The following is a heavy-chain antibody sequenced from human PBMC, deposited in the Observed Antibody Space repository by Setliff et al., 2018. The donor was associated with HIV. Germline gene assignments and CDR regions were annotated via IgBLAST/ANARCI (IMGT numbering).Heavy chain of an antibody. D-gene: IGHD3-10*01. V-gene: IGHV3-49*04. CDR2: IRSKPYGGTT. CDR1: GVTFFSTYS. CDR3: TRVSREVRGVIYYYYMDV. J-gene: IGHJ6*03. Sequence: PGGSLRLSCAGSGVTFFSTYSMNWVRQAPGKGLEWVGFIRSKPYGGTTEYAASVKGRFIISRDDSKSIAYLQMNSLKTEDTAVYYCTRVSREVRGVIYYYYMDVWGKGTTVTVSS.